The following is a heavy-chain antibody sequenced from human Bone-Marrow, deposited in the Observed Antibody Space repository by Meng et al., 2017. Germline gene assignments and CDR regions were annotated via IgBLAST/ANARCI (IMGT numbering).Heavy chain of an antibody. CDR2: ISAYNGNT. CDR3: ATGDTMIVVARRYFDY. CDR1: GYTFTSYG. D-gene: IGHD3-22*01. V-gene: IGHV1-18*01. Sequence: ASVKVSCKASGYTFTSYGISWVRQAPGQGLEWMGWISAYNGNTNYAQKLQGRVTMTTDTSTSTAYMELRSLRSDDTAVYYCATGDTMIVVARRYFDYWGQGTLVTVSS. J-gene: IGHJ4*02.